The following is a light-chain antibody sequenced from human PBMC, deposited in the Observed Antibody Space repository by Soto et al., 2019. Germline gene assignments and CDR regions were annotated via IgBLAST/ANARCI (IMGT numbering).Light chain of an antibody. J-gene: IGKJ5*01. CDR3: QQYGSSPPKVT. CDR1: QSGSSSY. V-gene: IGKV3-20*01. CDR2: CAS. Sequence: EIVLTQSPGTRSLSPGAIASLSCRASQSGSSSYLAWYHQKPGQAPRLLIYCASSTATCIPDRFSGRGSGRDFTLTISILEPEDFAVYFVQQYGSSPPKVTFGPRTRLEIK.